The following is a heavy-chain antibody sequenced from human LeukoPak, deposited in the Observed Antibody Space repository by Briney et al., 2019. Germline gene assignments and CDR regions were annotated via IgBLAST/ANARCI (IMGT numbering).Heavy chain of an antibody. Sequence: GASVKVSCKASGYTFTGYYMHWVRQAPGQGLEWMGWINPNSGGTNYAQKFQGRVTMTRDTSISTAYMELSRLRSDDTAVYYCARDLRVSRLSLDYWGQGTLVTVSS. D-gene: IGHD2-8*01. CDR2: INPNSGGT. CDR1: GYTFTGYY. CDR3: ARDLRVSRLSLDY. J-gene: IGHJ4*02. V-gene: IGHV1-2*02.